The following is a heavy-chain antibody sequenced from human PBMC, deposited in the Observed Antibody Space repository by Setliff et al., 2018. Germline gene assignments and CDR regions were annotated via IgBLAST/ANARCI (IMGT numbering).Heavy chain of an antibody. CDR1: GATFSSYG. CDR3: VRGPGPSVVVAMPFDR. J-gene: IGHJ4*02. CDR2: TIPMFGTT. D-gene: IGHD5-12*01. V-gene: IGHV1-69*05. Sequence: GASVKVSCKASGATFSSYGISWVRQAPGQGLEWMGGTIPMFGTTNYAEKFQGRVTMTTDTSTTTVYMEVASLRSDDTAVYYCVRGPGPSVVVAMPFDRWGQGTLVTVSS.